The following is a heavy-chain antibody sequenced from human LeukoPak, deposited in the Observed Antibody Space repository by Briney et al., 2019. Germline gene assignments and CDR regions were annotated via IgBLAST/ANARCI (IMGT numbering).Heavy chain of an antibody. V-gene: IGHV3-23*01. CDR1: GFTFSTYA. D-gene: IGHD5-12*01. J-gene: IGHJ4*02. CDR3: ARVGYSGYDYDY. Sequence: GGSLRLSCAASGFTFSTYAMSWVRQAPGKGLEWVSVISGSGDSTYYADSVEGRCTISRDNSKDALYLQMNSLRAEDTAVYYCARVGYSGYDYDYWGQGTLVTVSS. CDR2: ISGSGDST.